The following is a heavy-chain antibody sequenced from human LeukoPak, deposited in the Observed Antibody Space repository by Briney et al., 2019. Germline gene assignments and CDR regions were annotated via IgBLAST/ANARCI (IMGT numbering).Heavy chain of an antibody. CDR1: GYTSTSYD. Sequence: ASVKVSCKASGYTSTSYDIHWVRQATGQGLEWMGWMNPNSDNTGYAQKFQGRVTMTRNTSISTAYMELSSLRSEDTAVYYCARVYGEEALDFWGQGTLVTVSS. CDR3: ARVYGEEALDF. CDR2: MNPNSDNT. V-gene: IGHV1-8*01. J-gene: IGHJ3*01. D-gene: IGHD4-17*01.